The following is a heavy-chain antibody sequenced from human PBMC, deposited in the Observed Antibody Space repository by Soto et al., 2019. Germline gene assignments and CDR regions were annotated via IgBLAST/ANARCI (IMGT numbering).Heavy chain of an antibody. D-gene: IGHD3-10*01. CDR1: GDSIIGIYH. V-gene: IGHV4-38-2*01. Sequence: SETLSLTCAVSGDSIIGIYHWAWIRQSPGRGLEWIASIYHTGTTYYTPSLESRVTISVDTSKNQFSLKLSSVTAADTAVYYCARCYYGSGSYYNFDYWGQGTLVTVSS. J-gene: IGHJ4*02. CDR3: ARCYYGSGSYYNFDY. CDR2: IYHTGTT.